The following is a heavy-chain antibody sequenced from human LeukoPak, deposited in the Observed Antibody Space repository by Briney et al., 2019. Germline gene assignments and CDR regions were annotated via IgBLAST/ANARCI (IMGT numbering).Heavy chain of an antibody. J-gene: IGHJ5*02. CDR1: GFTFDDYG. D-gene: IGHD6-19*01. Sequence: PGGSLRLSCAASGFTFDDYGMSWVRQAPGKGLEWVSGINWNGGSTGYADSVKGRFIISRDNARNSLYLQMNSLRAEDMALYYCAKGGIAVAGTWFDPWGQGTLVTVSS. V-gene: IGHV3-20*04. CDR3: AKGGIAVAGTWFDP. CDR2: INWNGGST.